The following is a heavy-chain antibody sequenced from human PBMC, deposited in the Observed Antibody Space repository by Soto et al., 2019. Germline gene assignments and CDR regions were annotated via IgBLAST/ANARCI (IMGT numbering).Heavy chain of an antibody. CDR2: ISYDGSNK. V-gene: IGHV3-30*18. Sequence: QVQLVESGGGVVQPGRSLRLSCAASGFTFSSYGMHWVRQAPGKGLEWVAVISYDGSNKYYADSVKGRFTISRDNSKNTLYQQMNSLRAEDTAVYYCAKDGYRPVVVVAIEVPYYYYYGMDVWGQGTTVTVSS. CDR1: GFTFSSYG. CDR3: AKDGYRPVVVVAIEVPYYYYYGMDV. J-gene: IGHJ6*02. D-gene: IGHD2-15*01.